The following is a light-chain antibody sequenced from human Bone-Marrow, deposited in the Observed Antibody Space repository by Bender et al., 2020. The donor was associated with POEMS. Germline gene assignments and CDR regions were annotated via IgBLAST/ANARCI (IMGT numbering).Light chain of an antibody. CDR1: SSNIGAGYD. CDR3: QSYDSNLSGWV. J-gene: IGLJ3*02. Sequence: QSVLTQPPSVSGAPGQRATISCTGSSSNIGAGYDVHWYQQVPGTAPKLLIYGNDNRPAGVPDRFSGSKSGTSASLAITGLQAEDEADYYCQSYDSNLSGWVFGGGTKLTVL. V-gene: IGLV1-40*01. CDR2: GND.